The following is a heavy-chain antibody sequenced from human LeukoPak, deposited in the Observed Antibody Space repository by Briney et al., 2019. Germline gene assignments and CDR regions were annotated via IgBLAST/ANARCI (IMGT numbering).Heavy chain of an antibody. D-gene: IGHD6-19*01. Sequence: GGTLRLSCAASGFTFSSYGMSWVRQAPGKGLEWVSAVSGSGGSTYYADSVKGRFTISRDNSKNTPYLQMNSLRAEDTAVYYCAKIAVAGPDYWGQGTLVTVSS. V-gene: IGHV3-23*01. CDR3: AKIAVAGPDY. J-gene: IGHJ4*02. CDR1: GFTFSSYG. CDR2: VSGSGGST.